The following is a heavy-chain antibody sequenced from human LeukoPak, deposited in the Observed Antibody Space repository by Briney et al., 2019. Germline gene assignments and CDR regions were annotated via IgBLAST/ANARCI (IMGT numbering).Heavy chain of an antibody. D-gene: IGHD2-15*01. CDR3: ARGEYCTGGSCYFDY. CDR1: GFTFSSYE. J-gene: IGHJ4*02. V-gene: IGHV3-48*03. Sequence: GGSLRLSCAASGFTFSSYEMTWVRQDPGKGLEWVSDISSGGTNKYYADSVKGRFTISRDNAKNSLYLQMNSLRAEDTAIYYCARGEYCTGGSCYFDYWGQGTLVTVSS. CDR2: ISSGGTNK.